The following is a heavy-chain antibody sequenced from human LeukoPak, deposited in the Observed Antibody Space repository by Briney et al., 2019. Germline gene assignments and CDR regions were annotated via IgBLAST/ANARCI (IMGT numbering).Heavy chain of an antibody. Sequence: GGSLRLSCAASGFSFSDYSMNWVRQAPGKGLEWVSYISDSGSSIYYSDSVKGRFTISRDNAKNSLYLQMNSLRAEDTAVYYCARKVLAYCGGDCYSDWYFDLWGRGTLVTVSS. CDR1: GFSFSDYS. CDR2: ISDSGSSI. CDR3: ARKVLAYCGGDCYSDWYFDL. D-gene: IGHD2-21*02. J-gene: IGHJ2*01. V-gene: IGHV3-48*04.